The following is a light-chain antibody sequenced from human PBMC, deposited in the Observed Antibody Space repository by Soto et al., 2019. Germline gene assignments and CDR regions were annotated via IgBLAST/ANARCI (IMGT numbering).Light chain of an antibody. J-gene: IGLJ1*01. CDR2: DVS. CDR3: SSYTSSSTRRYV. V-gene: IGLV2-14*01. CDR1: SSDVGGYNY. Sequence: QSALTQPASVSGSPGQSSTISCTGTSSDVGGYNYVSWYQQHPGKAPKLMIYDVSNRPSGVSNRFSGSKSGNTASLTISGLQAEDEADYYCSSYTSSSTRRYVFGTGTKVTVL.